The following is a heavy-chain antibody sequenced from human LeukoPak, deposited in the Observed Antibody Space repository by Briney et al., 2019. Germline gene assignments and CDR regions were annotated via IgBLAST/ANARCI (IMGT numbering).Heavy chain of an antibody. CDR2: ISSSSSYT. CDR3: ARTGEELRYFDWPNWFDP. Sequence: PGGSLRLSCAASGFTFSDYYMSWIRQAPGKGLEWVSYISSSSSYTNYADSVKGRFTISRDNAKNSLYLQMNSLRAEDTAVYYCARTGEELRYFDWPNWFDPWGQGTLVTVSS. CDR1: GFTFSDYY. V-gene: IGHV3-11*03. D-gene: IGHD3-9*01. J-gene: IGHJ5*02.